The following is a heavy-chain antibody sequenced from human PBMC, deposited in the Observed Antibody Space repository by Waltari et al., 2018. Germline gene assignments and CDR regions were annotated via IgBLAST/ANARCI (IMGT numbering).Heavy chain of an antibody. CDR2: ISSSSSYI. V-gene: IGHV3-21*01. Sequence: EVQLVESGGGLVKPGGSLRLSCAASGFTFSSYSMTWVGQAPGKGMEWVSSISSSSSYIYYADSVKGRFTISRDNAKNSLYLQMNSLRAEDTAVYYCARRPIGYCSGGSCQEAFDIWGQGTMVTVSS. CDR3: ARRPIGYCSGGSCQEAFDI. D-gene: IGHD2-15*01. CDR1: GFTFSSYS. J-gene: IGHJ3*02.